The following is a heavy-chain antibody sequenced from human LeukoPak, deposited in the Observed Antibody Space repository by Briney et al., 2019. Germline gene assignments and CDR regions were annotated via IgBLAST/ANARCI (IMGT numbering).Heavy chain of an antibody. CDR1: GGSISSYY. Sequence: SETLSLTCTVSGGSISSYYWSWIRQPPGKGLEWIGYIYYSGSTNYNPSLKSRVTISADTSKNQFSLKPSSVTAADTAVYYCARATGWAPFDYWGQGTLVTVSS. CDR2: IYYSGST. CDR3: ARATGWAPFDY. V-gene: IGHV4-59*01. J-gene: IGHJ4*02. D-gene: IGHD2-15*01.